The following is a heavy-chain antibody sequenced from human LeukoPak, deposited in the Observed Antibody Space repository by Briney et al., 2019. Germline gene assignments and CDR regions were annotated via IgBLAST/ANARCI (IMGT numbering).Heavy chain of an antibody. J-gene: IGHJ4*02. CDR3: ARGVSAKYYGSGSPRDYFDY. CDR2: IYYSGST. D-gene: IGHD3-10*01. Sequence: SQTLSLTCTVSGGSISSGDYYWSWIRQPPGKGLEWIGYIYYSGSTYYNPSLKSRVTISVDTSKNQFSLKLSSVTAADTAVYYCARGVSAKYYGSGSPRDYFDYWGQGTLVTVSS. V-gene: IGHV4-30-4*01. CDR1: GGSISSGDYY.